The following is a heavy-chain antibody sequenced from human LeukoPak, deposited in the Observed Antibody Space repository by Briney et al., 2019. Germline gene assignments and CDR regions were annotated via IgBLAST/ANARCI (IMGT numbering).Heavy chain of an antibody. CDR1: GYTFTENY. Sequence: ASVKVSCKASGYTFTENYIHWVRQAPGQGLEWMGLINPYAGAANYTHNFKGRVTITRDTSVSTAYMHLSGLRSDDTAAYYCARGKSGYSPWGQGTPVTVSS. V-gene: IGHV1-2*02. J-gene: IGHJ4*02. CDR2: INPYAGAA. D-gene: IGHD3-22*01. CDR3: ARGKSGYSP.